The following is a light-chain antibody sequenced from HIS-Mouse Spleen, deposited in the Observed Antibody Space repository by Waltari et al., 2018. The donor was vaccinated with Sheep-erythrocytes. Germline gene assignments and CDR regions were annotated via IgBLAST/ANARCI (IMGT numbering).Light chain of an antibody. Sequence: SYELTQPPSVSVSPGQTASITCSGDKMGDKYACWYQQKPGQTPVLVIYQDRKRPSGIPERFSGSNSGNTATLTISGTQAMDEADYSCQAWDSSTAWVFGGGTKLTVL. CDR2: QDR. J-gene: IGLJ3*02. V-gene: IGLV3-1*01. CDR3: QAWDSSTAWV. CDR1: KMGDKY.